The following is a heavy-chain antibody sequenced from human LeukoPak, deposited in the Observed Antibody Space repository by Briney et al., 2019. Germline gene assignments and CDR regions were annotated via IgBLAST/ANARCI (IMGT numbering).Heavy chain of an antibody. CDR1: GFTFSSYA. D-gene: IGHD4-17*01. J-gene: IGHJ5*02. Sequence: GGSLRLSCAASGFTFSSYAMHWVRQAPGKGLEWVAVISYDGSNKYYADSVKGRFTISRDNSKNTLYLQMNSLRAEDTAVYYCARDGEIKFDPWGQGTLVTVSS. V-gene: IGHV3-30*04. CDR2: ISYDGSNK. CDR3: ARDGEIKFDP.